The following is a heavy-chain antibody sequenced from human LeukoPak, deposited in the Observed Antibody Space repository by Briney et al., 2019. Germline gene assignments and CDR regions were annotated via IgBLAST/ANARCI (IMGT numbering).Heavy chain of an antibody. V-gene: IGHV3-23*01. CDR2: ISGSGGST. Sequence: AGGSLRLSCAASGFTFSSYAMSWVRQASGKGLEWVSAISGSGGSTYYADSVKGRFTISRDNSKNTLYLQMNSLRAEDTAVYYRAKVRFLEWSEGGMDVWGQGTTVTVSS. J-gene: IGHJ6*02. D-gene: IGHD3-3*01. CDR1: GFTFSSYA. CDR3: AKVRFLEWSEGGMDV.